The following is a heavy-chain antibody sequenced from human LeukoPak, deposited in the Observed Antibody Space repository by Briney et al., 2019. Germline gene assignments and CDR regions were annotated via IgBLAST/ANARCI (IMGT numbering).Heavy chain of an antibody. V-gene: IGHV3-30*02. J-gene: IGHJ4*02. D-gene: IGHD3-9*01. CDR2: IRYDGNKK. CDR3: ARESRYDWYPPTPTYDY. Sequence: GGSLRLSCAASGFTFGSYGMHWVRQAPGRGLEWVAFIRYDGNKKFYADSVMGRFTISRDNSKNTLYLQMNSLRAEDTAVYYCARESRYDWYPPTPTYDYWGQGTLVTVSS. CDR1: GFTFGSYG.